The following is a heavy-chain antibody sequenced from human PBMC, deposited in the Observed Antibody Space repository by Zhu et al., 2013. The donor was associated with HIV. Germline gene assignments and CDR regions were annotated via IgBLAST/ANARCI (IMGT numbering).Heavy chain of an antibody. J-gene: IGHJ6*02. V-gene: IGHV1-8*01. CDR2: IIPIFGTA. D-gene: IGHD4-17*01. CDR3: AARGNDYGVYYYYGMDV. CDR1: GYTFTSYY. Sequence: QSGAEVRKPGTSVKVSCRASGYTFTSYYLHWVRQAPGQGLEWMGGIIPIFGTANYAQKFQGRVTMTRNTSISTAYMELSSLRSEDTAVYYCAARGNDYGVYYYYGMDVWGQGTTVTVSS.